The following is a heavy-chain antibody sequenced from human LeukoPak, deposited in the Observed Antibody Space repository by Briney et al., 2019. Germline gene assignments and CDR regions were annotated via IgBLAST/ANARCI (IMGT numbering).Heavy chain of an antibody. CDR3: ARDMGGDYDGSGYAFDI. CDR2: IYSSGST. D-gene: IGHD3-22*01. Sequence: SETLSLTCTVSGDSVSSGSYYWSWIRQTPGKGLGWIAYIYSSGSTNYNPSLKSRVTISVDTSKNQFSLKLSSVTAADTAVYYCARDMGGDYDGSGYAFDIWGQGTMVTVSS. V-gene: IGHV4-61*01. CDR1: GDSVSSGSYY. J-gene: IGHJ3*02.